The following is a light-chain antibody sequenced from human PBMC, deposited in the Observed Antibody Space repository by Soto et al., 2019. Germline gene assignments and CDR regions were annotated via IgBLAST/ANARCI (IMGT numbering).Light chain of an antibody. CDR1: QAIIYNY. CDR2: DAS. V-gene: IGKV3-20*01. Sequence: EIVLTQSPDTLSSSPGERATLSCRASQAIIYNYLAWYQQRPGQAPRLLIYDASTRATGLPDRFSGSASWTDFTLTISRLEPEDFTVYYCHHYSDSPPFTFGQGTRLDI. CDR3: HHYSDSPPFT. J-gene: IGKJ5*01.